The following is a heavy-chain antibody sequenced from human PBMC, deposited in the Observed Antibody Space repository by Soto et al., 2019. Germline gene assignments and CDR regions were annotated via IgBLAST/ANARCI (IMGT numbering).Heavy chain of an antibody. CDR1: GGSISSYY. Sequence: QVQLQESGPGLVKPSETLSLTCTVSGGSISSYYWSWIRQPPGKGLEWIGYIYYSGSTNYNPSLKSRVTISVDTSKNQFSLELSSVTAADTTVYYCARVYCTNGVCSLDYWGQGTLVTVSS. CDR3: ARVYCTNGVCSLDY. CDR2: IYYSGST. J-gene: IGHJ4*02. D-gene: IGHD2-8*01. V-gene: IGHV4-59*01.